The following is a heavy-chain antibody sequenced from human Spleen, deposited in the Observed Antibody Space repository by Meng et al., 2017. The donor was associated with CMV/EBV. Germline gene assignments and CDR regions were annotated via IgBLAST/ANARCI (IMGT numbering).Heavy chain of an antibody. CDR2: ISHEGNDE. V-gene: IGHV3-30*04. CDR3: ARDSAAAGTQWYYYYGMDV. J-gene: IGHJ6*02. CDR1: GFTFNWYA. D-gene: IGHD6-13*01. Sequence: GESLKISCEVFGFTFNWYAVHWVRQAPGKGLEWVASISHEGNDEYYADSVKGRFTISRDNAKKSLYLQMNSLRAEDTAVYYCARDSAAAGTQWYYYYGMDVWGQGTTVTVSS.